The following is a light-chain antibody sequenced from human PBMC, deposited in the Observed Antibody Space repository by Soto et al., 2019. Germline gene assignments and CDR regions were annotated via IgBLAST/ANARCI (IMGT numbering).Light chain of an antibody. V-gene: IGKV4-1*01. CDR1: QSVLYSSDNKNY. J-gene: IGKJ2*01. CDR3: QQYYSTPYT. Sequence: DIVMTQSADSLAVSLGERATINCKSSQSVLYSSDNKNYLAWYQHKPGQPPKLLIYWASTRESGVPDRFSGSGSGTDFTLTISSLQAEDVAVYYCQQYYSTPYTFGQGTKLEIK. CDR2: WAS.